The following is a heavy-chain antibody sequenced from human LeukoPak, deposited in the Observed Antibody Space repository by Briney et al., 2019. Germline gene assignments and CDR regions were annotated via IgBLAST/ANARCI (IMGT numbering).Heavy chain of an antibody. D-gene: IGHD2-8*01. V-gene: IGHV1-8*01. CDR3: ASGSSLYS. J-gene: IGHJ5*02. Sequence: ASVKVSCKASGYTFTSYDINWVRQATGQGPEWMVEMNPNTDNTGYAQKFQGRFTMTRNTSISTAYMQLSSLRYEDRAVYYCASGSSLYSWGQGTLVTVSS. CDR1: GYTFTSYD. CDR2: MNPNTDNT.